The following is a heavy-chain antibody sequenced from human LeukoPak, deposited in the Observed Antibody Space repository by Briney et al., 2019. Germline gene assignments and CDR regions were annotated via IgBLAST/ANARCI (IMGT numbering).Heavy chain of an antibody. Sequence: GGSLRLSCAASGFNFGSYSMTWVRQAPGKGLEWVSVISADSATTFYADSVKGRFTISRDNAKNTVFLQMSSLRAEDTGLYYCARKSASGNYPLDYWGQGTLVTVSS. V-gene: IGHV3-23*01. J-gene: IGHJ4*02. CDR2: ISADSATT. CDR1: GFNFGSYS. CDR3: ARKSASGNYPLDY. D-gene: IGHD3-10*01.